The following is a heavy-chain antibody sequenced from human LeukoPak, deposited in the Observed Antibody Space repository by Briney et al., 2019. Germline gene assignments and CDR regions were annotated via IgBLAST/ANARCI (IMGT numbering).Heavy chain of an antibody. D-gene: IGHD2-2*01. Sequence: GGSLRLSCAASGFTFSTYSMNWVRQAPGKGLEWVSSISSSSSIYYADSVKGRFTISKDNAKNSLYLQMSSLRAEDTAVYYCARGIVVVPAALLTDYMDVWGKGTTVTVSS. CDR2: ISSSSSI. J-gene: IGHJ6*03. CDR1: GFTFSTYS. V-gene: IGHV3-21*01. CDR3: ARGIVVVPAALLTDYMDV.